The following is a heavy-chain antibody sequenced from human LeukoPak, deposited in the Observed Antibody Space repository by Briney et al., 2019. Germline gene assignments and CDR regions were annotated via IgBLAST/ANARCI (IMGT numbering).Heavy chain of an antibody. CDR1: GGSISSSSYY. D-gene: IGHD3-10*01. CDR3: ARSDFMVQGATWDI. CDR2: IYYSGST. Sequence: PSETLSLTCTVSGGSISSSSYYWGWIRQPPGKGLEWIGSIYYSGSTYYNPSLKSRVTISVDTSKNQYSLKLSSVTAADTAVYYCARSDFMVQGATWDIWGQGTMVTVSS. V-gene: IGHV4-39*01. J-gene: IGHJ3*02.